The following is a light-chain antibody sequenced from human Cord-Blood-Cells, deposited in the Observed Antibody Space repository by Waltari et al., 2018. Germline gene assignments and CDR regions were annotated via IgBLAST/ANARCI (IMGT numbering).Light chain of an antibody. CDR1: QSVSSSY. CDR2: GAS. J-gene: IGKJ2*01. Sequence: EIVFTHSPGTLSLSPGERATLSGRASQSVSSSYLAWYQQKPGQAPRLLIYGASSRATGIPDRFSGSGSGTDFTLTISRLEPEDFAVYYCQQYGSSPYTFGQGTKLEIK. V-gene: IGKV3-20*01. CDR3: QQYGSSPYT.